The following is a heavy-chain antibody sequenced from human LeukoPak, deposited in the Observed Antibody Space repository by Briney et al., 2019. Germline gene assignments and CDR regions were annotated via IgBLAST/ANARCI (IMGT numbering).Heavy chain of an antibody. CDR3: ARVRPTYYYDSSGYYAHLRLDYFDY. V-gene: IGHV4-34*01. Sequence: SETLSLTCAVYGGSFSGYYWSWIRQPPGKGLEWIGEINHSGSTNYNPSLKSRVTISADTSKNQFSLKLSSVTAADTAVYYCARVRPTYYYDSSGYYAHLRLDYFDYWGQGTLVTVSS. J-gene: IGHJ4*02. CDR1: GGSFSGYY. D-gene: IGHD3-22*01. CDR2: INHSGST.